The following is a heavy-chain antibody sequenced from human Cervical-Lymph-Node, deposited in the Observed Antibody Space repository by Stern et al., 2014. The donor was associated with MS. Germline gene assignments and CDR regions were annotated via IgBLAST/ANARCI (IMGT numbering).Heavy chain of an antibody. CDR1: GDSISSYTHY. CDR3: AKHACTGAACPFDL. Sequence: VQLLESGPGLVKPSETLSLTCAVSGDSISSYTHYWAWIRQPPGKGLEWIGSVYYSGATYYNPSLKSPFPISVDTSKNHFSLGLTSVTAADTAVYYCAKHACTGAACPFDLWGQGTLVTVSS. J-gene: IGHJ4*02. CDR2: VYYSGAT. D-gene: IGHD2-8*02. V-gene: IGHV4-39*01.